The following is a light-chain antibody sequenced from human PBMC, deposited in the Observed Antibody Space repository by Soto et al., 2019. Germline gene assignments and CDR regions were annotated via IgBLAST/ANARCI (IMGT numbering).Light chain of an antibody. CDR3: TSYTGSSTLVV. CDR2: EVN. V-gene: IGLV2-14*01. Sequence: QSSLTQPASVSGSPGQSITISCTGTSSDVGGYNYVSWYLQHPGKAPKLMIYEVNNRPSGVSNRFSGSKSGNTASLTISGLQAEDEADYYCTSYTGSSTLVVFGTGTKLTVL. J-gene: IGLJ1*01. CDR1: SSDVGGYNY.